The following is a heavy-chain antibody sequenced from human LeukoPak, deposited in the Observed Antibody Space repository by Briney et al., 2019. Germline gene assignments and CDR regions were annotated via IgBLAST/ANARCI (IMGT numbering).Heavy chain of an antibody. D-gene: IGHD5-18*01. V-gene: IGHV5-51*01. CDR1: GYSFTNYW. Sequence: GESLKISWKGSGYSFTNYWIGWVRQMPGKGLEWMGIIYPGDSDTRYSPSFQSQVTISADKSISTAYLQWSSLKASDTAMYYCASADTAMVLGVDYWGQGTLVTVSS. CDR3: ASADTAMVLGVDY. J-gene: IGHJ4*02. CDR2: IYPGDSDT.